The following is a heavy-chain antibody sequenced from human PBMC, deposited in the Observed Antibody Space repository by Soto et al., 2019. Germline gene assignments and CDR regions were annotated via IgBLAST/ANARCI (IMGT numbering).Heavy chain of an antibody. J-gene: IGHJ5*02. CDR1: GGSISSGGYY. CDR3: ARVGGINWFDP. V-gene: IGHV4-31*03. Sequence: QVQLQESGPGLVKPSQTLSLTCTVSGGSISSGGYYWSWIRQHPGKGLEWIGYIYYSGSTYYNPSLTCRVTIAVDTSKNQLSLKLSSVTAADTAVYYCARVGGINWFDPWGQGTLVTVSS. CDR2: IYYSGST. D-gene: IGHD1-20*01.